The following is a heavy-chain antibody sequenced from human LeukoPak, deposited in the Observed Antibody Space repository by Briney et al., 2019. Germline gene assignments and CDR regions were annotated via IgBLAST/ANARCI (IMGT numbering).Heavy chain of an antibody. Sequence: GGSLRLSCAASGFAFSSYAMHWVRQAPGKGLEWLAVISYDGTNKYYADSVKGRFTISRDNSKNTLYLQMNSLRDEDTAVYYCARDQGSLPVWFYYYMDVWGSGTTVTVSS. CDR2: ISYDGTNK. CDR3: ARDQGSLPVWFYYYMDV. D-gene: IGHD3-16*01. J-gene: IGHJ6*03. CDR1: GFAFSSYA. V-gene: IGHV3-30*01.